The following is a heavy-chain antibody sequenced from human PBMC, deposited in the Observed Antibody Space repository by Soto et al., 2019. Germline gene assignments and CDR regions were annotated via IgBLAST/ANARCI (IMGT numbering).Heavy chain of an antibody. J-gene: IGHJ6*02. CDR1: GCSINNYY. V-gene: IGHV4-59*01. CDR2: IYDSGST. CDR3: ARGTKYYYQGMDV. Sequence: PXETLSLTCTVSGCSINNYYWTWIRQPPGKGLEWIGYIYDSGSTSYNPSLKSRLTISVDTSKNQFSLKLKSVTAADTAVYYCARGTKYYYQGMDVWRQGTTVTVSS.